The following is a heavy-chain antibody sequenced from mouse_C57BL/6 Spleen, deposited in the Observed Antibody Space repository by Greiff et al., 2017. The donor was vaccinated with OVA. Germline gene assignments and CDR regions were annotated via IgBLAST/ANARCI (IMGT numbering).Heavy chain of an antibody. V-gene: IGHV5-16*01. CDR2: INYDGSST. CDR1: GFTFSDYY. D-gene: IGHD1-1*01. Sequence: EVKLVESEGGLVQPGSSMKLSCTASGFTFSDYYMAWVRQVPEKGLEWVANINYDGSSTYYLDSLTSRFIISRDNAKNILYLKMSSLKSEDTATYYCARESVYDYGSTHYYAMDYWGQGTSVTVSS. J-gene: IGHJ4*01. CDR3: ARESVYDYGSTHYYAMDY.